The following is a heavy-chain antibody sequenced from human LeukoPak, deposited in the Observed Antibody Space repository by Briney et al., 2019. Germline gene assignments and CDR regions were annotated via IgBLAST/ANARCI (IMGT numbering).Heavy chain of an antibody. V-gene: IGHV3-43D*03. CDR3: AKGTSSWHEFDY. CDR1: GFTFDDYA. D-gene: IGHD6-13*01. Sequence: GGSLRLSCAASGFTFDDYAMRWVRQAPGKGLEWVSLISWDGGSTYYADSVKGRFTISRDNSKNSLYLQMNSLRAEDTALYYCAKGTSSWHEFDYWGQGTLVTVSS. CDR2: ISWDGGST. J-gene: IGHJ4*02.